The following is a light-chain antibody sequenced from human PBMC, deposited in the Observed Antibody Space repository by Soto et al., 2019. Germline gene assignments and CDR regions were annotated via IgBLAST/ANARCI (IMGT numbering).Light chain of an antibody. CDR2: DVS. CDR1: SSDVGGYNY. J-gene: IGLJ2*01. V-gene: IGLV2-14*03. CDR3: SSYTSTNTVV. Sequence: QSALTQPASVSGSPGQSITISCTGTSSDVGGYNYVSWYQQHPGKAPKLMIYDVSNRPSGVSNRFSGSKSGNTASLTISGLRAEDEAEYYCSSYTSTNTVVFGGGTKLTVL.